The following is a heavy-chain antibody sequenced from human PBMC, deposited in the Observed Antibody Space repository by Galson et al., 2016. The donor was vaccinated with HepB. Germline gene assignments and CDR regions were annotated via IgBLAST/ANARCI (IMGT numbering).Heavy chain of an antibody. Sequence: ETLSLPCTVSGGSISSTNYFWGWIRQPPGKGPDWIGSISYSGTTYYNPSLRSRVTISADTSKNQFSLNLRSVTATDTAVYYCASHGLVVRSWWGKWFDPWGHGTLVTVSS. CDR2: ISYSGTT. V-gene: IGHV4-39*01. D-gene: IGHD6-13*01. CDR1: GGSISSTNYF. J-gene: IGHJ5*02. CDR3: ASHGLVVRSWWGKWFDP.